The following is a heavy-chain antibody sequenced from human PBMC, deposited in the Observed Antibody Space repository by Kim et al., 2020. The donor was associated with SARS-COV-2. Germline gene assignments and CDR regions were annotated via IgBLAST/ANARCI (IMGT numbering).Heavy chain of an antibody. CDR3: AKDPNYYDSSGYPYYFDY. D-gene: IGHD3-22*01. CDR2: ISWNSGSI. Sequence: GGSLRLSCAASGFTFDDYAMHWVRQAPGKGLEWVSGISWNSGSIGYADSVKGRFTISRDNAKNSLYLQMNSLRAEDTALYYCAKDPNYYDSSGYPYYFDYWGQGTLVTVSS. J-gene: IGHJ4*01. V-gene: IGHV3-9*01. CDR1: GFTFDDYA.